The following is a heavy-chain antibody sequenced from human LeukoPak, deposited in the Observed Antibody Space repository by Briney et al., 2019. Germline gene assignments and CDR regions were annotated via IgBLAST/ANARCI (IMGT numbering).Heavy chain of an antibody. CDR3: ARRYREVFDY. J-gene: IGHJ4*02. D-gene: IGHD4-11*01. V-gene: IGHV4-59*01. CDR2: IHYSGST. Sequence: SETLSLTCTVSGGSINSYYWSWIRQPPGKGLQWIGCIHYSGSTNYNPSLKSRVTISVDTSKNQFSLKLSSVTAADTAVYYCARRYREVFDYWGQGTLVTVSS. CDR1: GGSINSYY.